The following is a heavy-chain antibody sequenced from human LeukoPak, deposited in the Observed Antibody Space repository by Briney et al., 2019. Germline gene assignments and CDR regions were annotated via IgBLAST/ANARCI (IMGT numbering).Heavy chain of an antibody. D-gene: IGHD2-2*01. CDR1: GYTFTSSY. Sequence: ASVKVSCKASGYTFTSSYMHWVRQAPGQGLEWMGIINPSGGSTSYAQKFQGRVTMTRDMSTSTVYMELSSLRSEDTAVYYCAREPVVPAAVSWFDPWGQGTLVTVSS. CDR3: AREPVVPAAVSWFDP. J-gene: IGHJ5*02. V-gene: IGHV1-46*01. CDR2: INPSGGST.